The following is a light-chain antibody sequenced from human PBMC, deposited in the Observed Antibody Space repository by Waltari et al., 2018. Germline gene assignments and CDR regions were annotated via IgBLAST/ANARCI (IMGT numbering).Light chain of an antibody. Sequence: SSELTQDPAVSVALGQTVRITCQGASLRTCYASWYQQKSGQAPILVLFGKNKRPSGIPDRFSGYNSETTTSLTITGAQAEDEADYYCSSRDSSASHVLFAGGTKLTVL. CDR1: SLRTCY. J-gene: IGLJ2*01. CDR2: GKN. V-gene: IGLV3-19*01. CDR3: SSRDSSASHVL.